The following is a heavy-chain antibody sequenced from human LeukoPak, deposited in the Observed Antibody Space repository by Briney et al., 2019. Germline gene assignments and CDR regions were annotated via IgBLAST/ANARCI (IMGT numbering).Heavy chain of an antibody. Sequence: GGSLKLSCAAAGFTFSGSAMHWVRQASGKGLEWVGRIRSKANSYATAYAASVKGRFTISRDNSKNTAYLQMNSLKTEDTAVYYCTRRDYDYWGQGTLVTVSS. J-gene: IGHJ4*02. D-gene: IGHD3-16*01. CDR2: IRSKANSYAT. CDR1: GFTFSGSA. V-gene: IGHV3-73*01. CDR3: TRRDYDY.